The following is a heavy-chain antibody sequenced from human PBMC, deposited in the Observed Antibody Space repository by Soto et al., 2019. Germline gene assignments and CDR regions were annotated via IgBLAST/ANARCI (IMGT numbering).Heavy chain of an antibody. D-gene: IGHD6-13*01. J-gene: IGHJ4*02. V-gene: IGHV3-7*01. CDR2: IKQDGSEK. CDR1: GFTFSSYW. CDR3: ARDFAAGYSSSWLDY. Sequence: EVQLVESGGGLVQPGGSLRLSCAASGFTFSSYWMSWVRQAPGKGLEWVANIKQDGSEKYYVDSVKGRFTISRDNAKNSLYLQMNSLRAEDTAVYYCARDFAAGYSSSWLDYWGQGTLVTVSS.